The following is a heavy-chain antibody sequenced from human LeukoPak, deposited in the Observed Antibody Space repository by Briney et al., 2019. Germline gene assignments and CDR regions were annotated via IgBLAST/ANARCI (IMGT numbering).Heavy chain of an antibody. CDR3: ARQTGSGLFILP. CDR2: IYYTGNT. V-gene: IGHV4-39*01. J-gene: IGHJ4*02. D-gene: IGHD3/OR15-3a*01. CDR1: GVSISSSYSY. Sequence: SETLSLTCTASGVSISSSYSYWGWIRQPPEMGLEWIGSIYYTGNTYYNASLKSQVSISIDTSKNQFSLKLTSVTAADTAVYYCARQTGSGLFILPGGQGTLVTVSS.